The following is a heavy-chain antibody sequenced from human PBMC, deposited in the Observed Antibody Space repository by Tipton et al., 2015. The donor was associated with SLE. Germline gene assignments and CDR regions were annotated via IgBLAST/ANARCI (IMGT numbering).Heavy chain of an antibody. CDR3: AKDGARGYYYYGMDV. V-gene: IGHV3-30*02. D-gene: IGHD3-16*01. CDR1: GFPFSSYG. Sequence: SLRLSCAASGFPFSSYGMHWVRQAPGKGLEWVAFIRYDGSNKYYADSVKGRFTISRDNSKNTLYLQMNSLRAEDTAVYYCAKDGARGYYYYGMDVWGQGTTVTVSS. CDR2: IRYDGSNK. J-gene: IGHJ6*02.